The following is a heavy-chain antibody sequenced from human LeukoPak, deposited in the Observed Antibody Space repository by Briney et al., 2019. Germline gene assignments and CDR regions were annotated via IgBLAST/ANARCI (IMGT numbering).Heavy chain of an antibody. Sequence: GASVKVSCKASGGTFSSYAISWVRQAPGQGPEWMGGIIPIFGTANYAQKFQGRVTITADKSTSTAYMELSSLRSEDTAVYYCARDWVGYCSGGSCYSTTEFDYWGQGTLVTVSS. D-gene: IGHD2-15*01. CDR2: IIPIFGTA. CDR3: ARDWVGYCSGGSCYSTTEFDY. V-gene: IGHV1-69*06. CDR1: GGTFSSYA. J-gene: IGHJ4*02.